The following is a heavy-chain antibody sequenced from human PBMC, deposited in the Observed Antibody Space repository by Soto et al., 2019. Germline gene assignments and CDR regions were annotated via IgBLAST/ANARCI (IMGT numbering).Heavy chain of an antibody. CDR1: GYSFTAYY. D-gene: IGHD5-12*01. V-gene: IGHV1-2*02. CDR2: VNPTSGDT. Sequence: ASVKVSCKASGYSFTAYYIHWLRQAPGQGLEWIGWVNPTSGDTNFSQNFQGRVTMTSDTSISTAYMDLNSLRSDDTAVYFCARLAYVDRFDHWGQGTLVTVSS. CDR3: ARLAYVDRFDH. J-gene: IGHJ4*02.